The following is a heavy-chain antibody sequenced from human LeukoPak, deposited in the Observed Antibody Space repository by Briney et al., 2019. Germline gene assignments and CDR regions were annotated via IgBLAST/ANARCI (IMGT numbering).Heavy chain of an antibody. CDR3: ARGKGSGWFRWYFDY. CDR1: GFTFDDYG. Sequence: GGSLRLSCAASGFTFDDYGMSWVRQAPGKGLEWVSGINWNGGSTGYADSVKGRFTISRDNAKNSLYLQMNSLRAEDTALYYCARGKGSGWFRWYFDYWGQGTLVTVSS. V-gene: IGHV3-20*04. J-gene: IGHJ4*02. CDR2: INWNGGST. D-gene: IGHD6-19*01.